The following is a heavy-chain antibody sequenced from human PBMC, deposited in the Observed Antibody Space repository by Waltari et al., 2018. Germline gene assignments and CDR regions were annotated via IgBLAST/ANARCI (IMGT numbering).Heavy chain of an antibody. Sequence: QVQLVQSGAAVKKPGASVKVSCQASGYTFPSYAMPWVRQAPGQRLEWMGWINAGNGNTKYSQEFQGRVTITRDTSASTAYMELSSLRSEDMAVYYCARDTDSSGYFDYWGQGTLVTVSS. J-gene: IGHJ4*02. D-gene: IGHD3-22*01. V-gene: IGHV1-3*03. CDR3: ARDTDSSGYFDY. CDR2: INAGNGNT. CDR1: GYTFPSYA.